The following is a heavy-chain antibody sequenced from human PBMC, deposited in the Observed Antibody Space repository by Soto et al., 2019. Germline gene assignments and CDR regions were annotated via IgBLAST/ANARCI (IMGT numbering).Heavy chain of an antibody. Sequence: SVKVSCKASGGTFSSYAISWVRQAPGQGLEWMGGIIPIFGTANYAQKFQGRVTITADESTSTAYMELSSLRSEDTAVYYCARAPFDQLLLYYYYYGMDVWGQGTTVTVSS. CDR2: IIPIFGTA. J-gene: IGHJ6*02. D-gene: IGHD2-2*01. V-gene: IGHV1-69*13. CDR3: ARAPFDQLLLYYYYYGMDV. CDR1: GGTFSSYA.